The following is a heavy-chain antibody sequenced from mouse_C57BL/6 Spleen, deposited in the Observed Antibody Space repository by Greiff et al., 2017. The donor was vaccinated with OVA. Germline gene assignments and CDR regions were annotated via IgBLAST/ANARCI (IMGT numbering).Heavy chain of an antibody. J-gene: IGHJ4*01. CDR2: IRTKANGYTT. D-gene: IGHD1-1*02. CDR1: GFTFTDYY. Sequence: EVKLVESGGGLVQPGGSLSLSCAASGFTFTDYYMSWVRQPPGKALEWLGFIRTKANGYTTEYSASVKGRFTISRDNSQSILYLQMNALRAEDSATDYCARSGWGAYAMDYWGQGTSVTVSS. CDR3: ARSGWGAYAMDY. V-gene: IGHV7-3*01.